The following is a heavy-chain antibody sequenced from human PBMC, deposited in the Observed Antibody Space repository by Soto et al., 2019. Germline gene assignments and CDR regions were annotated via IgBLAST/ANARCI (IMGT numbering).Heavy chain of an antibody. CDR2: INHSGST. D-gene: IGHD3-3*01. CDR3: ARRLEWLFENWFDP. V-gene: IGHV4-34*01. J-gene: IGHJ5*02. Sequence: QVQLQQWGAGLLKPSETLSLTCAVYGGSFSGYYWSWIRQPPGKGLEWIGEINHSGSTNYNPSLKCRVTISVDTPKNQSSLKLSSVTAADTAVYYCARRLEWLFENWFDPWGQGTLVTVPS. CDR1: GGSFSGYY.